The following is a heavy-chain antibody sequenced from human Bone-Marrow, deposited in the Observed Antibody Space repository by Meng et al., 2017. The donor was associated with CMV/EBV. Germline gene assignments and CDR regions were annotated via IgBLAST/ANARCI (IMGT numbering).Heavy chain of an antibody. CDR3: ARAAPTIVVVPAAHPDY. J-gene: IGHJ4*02. D-gene: IGHD2-2*01. CDR1: GYTFTGYY. V-gene: IGHV1-2*02. CDR2: INPNSGGT. Sequence: SVKVSCTASGYTFTGYYMHWVRQAPGQGLEWMGWINPNSGGTNYAQKFQGRVTMTRDTSISTAYMELSRLRSDDTAVYYCARAAPTIVVVPAAHPDYWGQGTLVTVSS.